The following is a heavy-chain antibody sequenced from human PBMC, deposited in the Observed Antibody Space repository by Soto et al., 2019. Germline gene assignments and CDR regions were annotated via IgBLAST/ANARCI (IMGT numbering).Heavy chain of an antibody. Sequence: PGGSLRLSCAASGFTFSSYAMSWVRQAPGKGLEWVSAISGSGGSTYYADSVKGRFTISRDNSKNSLYLQMNSLRAEDTAVYYCARDGKGLSTTYYDFGSGYPDAFDIWGQGTMVTVS. CDR1: GFTFSSYA. J-gene: IGHJ3*02. D-gene: IGHD3-3*01. CDR2: ISGSGGST. CDR3: ARDGKGLSTTYYDFGSGYPDAFDI. V-gene: IGHV3-23*01.